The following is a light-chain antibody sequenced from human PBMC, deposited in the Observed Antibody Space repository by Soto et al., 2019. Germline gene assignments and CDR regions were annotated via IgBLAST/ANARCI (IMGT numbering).Light chain of an antibody. CDR2: GAS. J-gene: IGKJ1*01. Sequence: EIVLTQSPGTLSLSPGERATLSCRARQSVSNNYLAWYQQKPGQAPRLLIYGASSRATGIPDRFSGSGSGTDFILTISRLEPEDFAVYYCQQPGSSPWTFGQGSKVEIK. V-gene: IGKV3-20*01. CDR1: QSVSNNY. CDR3: QQPGSSPWT.